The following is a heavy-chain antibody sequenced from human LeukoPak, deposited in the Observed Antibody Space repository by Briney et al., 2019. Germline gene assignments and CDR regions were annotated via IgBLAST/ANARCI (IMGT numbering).Heavy chain of an antibody. Sequence: ASVKVSCKASGYTFTSYCMHWVRQAPGQGLEWMGIINPSGGSTSYAQKFQGRVTMTRDMSTSTVYMELSSLRSEDTAVYYCAILVAMADFDYWGQGTLVTVSS. D-gene: IGHD5-18*01. CDR1: GYTFTSYC. V-gene: IGHV1-46*01. CDR2: INPSGGST. J-gene: IGHJ4*02. CDR3: AILVAMADFDY.